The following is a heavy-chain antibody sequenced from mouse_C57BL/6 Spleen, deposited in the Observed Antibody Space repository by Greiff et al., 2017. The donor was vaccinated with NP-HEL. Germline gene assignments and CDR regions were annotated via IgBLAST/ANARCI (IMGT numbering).Heavy chain of an antibody. D-gene: IGHD1-1*01. CDR2: IHPNSGST. V-gene: IGHV1-64*01. CDR1: GYTFTSYW. Sequence: VQLQQPGAELVKPGASVKLSCKASGYTFTSYWMHWVKQRPGQGLEWIRMIHPNSGSTNYNEKFKSKATLTVDKSSSTAYMQLSSLTSEDTAVYYCAKYLVIITTVPVEYFDYWGQGTTLTVSS. CDR3: AKYLVIITTVPVEYFDY. J-gene: IGHJ2*01.